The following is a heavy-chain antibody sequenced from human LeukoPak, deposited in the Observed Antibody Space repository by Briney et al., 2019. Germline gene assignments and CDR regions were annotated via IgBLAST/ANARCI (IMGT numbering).Heavy chain of an antibody. J-gene: IGHJ3*02. CDR2: IYYSGST. CDR1: GGSISSGDYY. CDR3: ARDIDDAGSFDI. Sequence: SETLSLTCTVSGGSISSGDYYWSWIRQPPGKGLEWIGYIYYSGSTYYHPSLKSRVTISVDTSKNQFSLKLSSVTAADTAVYYRARDIDDAGSFDIWGQGTMVTVSS. V-gene: IGHV4-30-4*01. D-gene: IGHD1-1*01.